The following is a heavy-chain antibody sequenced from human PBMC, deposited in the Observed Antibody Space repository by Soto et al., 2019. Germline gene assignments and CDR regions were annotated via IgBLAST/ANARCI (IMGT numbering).Heavy chain of an antibody. CDR3: AARSGWYRDDAFDI. D-gene: IGHD6-19*01. J-gene: IGHJ3*02. V-gene: IGHV3-66*01. CDR1: GFTVSSNY. Sequence: VQLVESGGGVVQPGRSLRLSCAASGFTVSSNYMSWVRQAPGKGLEWVSVIYSGGSTYYADSVKGRFTISRDNSKNTLYLQMNSLRAEDTAVYYCAARSGWYRDDAFDIWGQGTMVTVSS. CDR2: IYSGGST.